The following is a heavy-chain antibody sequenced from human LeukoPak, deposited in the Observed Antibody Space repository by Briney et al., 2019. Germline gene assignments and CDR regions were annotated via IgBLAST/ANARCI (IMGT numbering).Heavy chain of an antibody. V-gene: IGHV1-69*02. CDR1: GGTFISYT. CDR2: IIPILGIA. J-gene: IGHJ6*02. D-gene: IGHD1-20*01. CDR3: AREPHNWNYDYYGMDV. Sequence: ASVKVSCKASGGTFISYTISWVRQAPGQGLEWMGRIIPILGIANYAQKFQGRITITADKFTSTAYMELSSLRSEDTAVYYCAREPHNWNYDYYGMDVWGQGTTVTVSS.